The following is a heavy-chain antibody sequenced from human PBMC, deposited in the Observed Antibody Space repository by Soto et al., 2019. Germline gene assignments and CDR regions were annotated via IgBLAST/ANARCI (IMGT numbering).Heavy chain of an antibody. V-gene: IGHV4-59*01. CDR3: AKGGGDSSSWNYFDY. D-gene: IGHD6-13*01. Sequence: PSETLSLTCTVSGGSISSYYWSWIRQPPGKGLEWIGYIYYSGSTNYNPSLKSRVTISVDTSKNQFSLKLSSVTAADTAVYYCAKGGGDSSSWNYFDYWGQGTLVTVSS. CDR2: IYYSGST. J-gene: IGHJ4*02. CDR1: GGSISSYY.